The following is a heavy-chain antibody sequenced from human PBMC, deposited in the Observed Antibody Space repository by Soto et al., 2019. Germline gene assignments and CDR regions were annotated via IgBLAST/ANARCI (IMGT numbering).Heavy chain of an antibody. J-gene: IGHJ4*02. V-gene: IGHV3-33*03. CDR2: IWYDGSNK. CDR3: AGPGYSSQDY. D-gene: IGHD5-18*01. CDR1: GFSFSSYG. Sequence: GGSLRLSCAASGFSFSSYGMHWVRQAPGKGLDWVAVIWYDGSNKYYAESVKGRFTISRDNSKNTLYVQMNSLRAEDTAVYYCAGPGYSSQDYWGQGALVTVSS.